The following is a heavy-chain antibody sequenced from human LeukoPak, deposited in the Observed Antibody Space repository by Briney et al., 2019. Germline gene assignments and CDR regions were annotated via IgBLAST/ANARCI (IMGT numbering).Heavy chain of an antibody. J-gene: IGHJ4*02. CDR3: ATDDILTGYYSYY. CDR2: SDPEDGET. Sequence: ASVKVSCKVSGYTLTELSMHWVRQAPGKGLEWMGGSDPEDGETIYAQKFQGRVTMTEDTSTDTAYMELSSLRSEDTAVYYCATDDILTGYYSYYWGQGTLVTVSS. V-gene: IGHV1-24*01. CDR1: GYTLTELS. D-gene: IGHD3-9*01.